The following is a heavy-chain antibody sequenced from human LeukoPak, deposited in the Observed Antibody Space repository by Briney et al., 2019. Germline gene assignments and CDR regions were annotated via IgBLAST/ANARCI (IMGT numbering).Heavy chain of an antibody. Sequence: GGALRLFCAAPGFTFSSYSMNWVRQAPGKGLEWVSYISSSSSTIYYADSVKGRFTISRDNAKNSLYLQMNSLRAEDTAVYYCARAHGDYYDSSGYYWGQGTLVTVSS. CDR3: ARAHGDYYDSSGYY. J-gene: IGHJ4*02. CDR2: ISSSSSTI. D-gene: IGHD3-22*01. CDR1: GFTFSSYS. V-gene: IGHV3-48*01.